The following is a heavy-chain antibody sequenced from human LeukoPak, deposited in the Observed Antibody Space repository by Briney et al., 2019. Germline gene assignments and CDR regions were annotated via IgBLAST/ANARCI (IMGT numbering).Heavy chain of an antibody. CDR1: GFTFDDYA. D-gene: IGHD1-26*01. Sequence: SLRLSCAASGFTFDDYAMHWVRQAPGKGLEWVSGISWNSGSIGYADSVKGRFTISRDNAKNSLYLQMNSLRAEDTALYYCAKDSQWELPPVGAFDIWGQGTMVTVSS. CDR3: AKDSQWELPPVGAFDI. J-gene: IGHJ3*02. V-gene: IGHV3-9*01. CDR2: ISWNSGSI.